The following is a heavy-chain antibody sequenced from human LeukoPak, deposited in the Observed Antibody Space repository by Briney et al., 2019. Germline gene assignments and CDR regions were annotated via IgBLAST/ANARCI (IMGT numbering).Heavy chain of an antibody. V-gene: IGHV4-34*01. D-gene: IGHD6-19*01. CDR1: GGSFSGYY. CDR3: ARLKLVAGTIDYYYYYYMDV. J-gene: IGHJ6*03. CDR2: INHSGST. Sequence: SETLSLTCAVYGGSFSGYYWSWIRQPPGKGLEWIGEINHSGSTNYNPSLKSRVTISVDTSKNQFSLKLSSVTAADTAVYYCARLKLVAGTIDYYYYYYMDVWGKGTTVTISS.